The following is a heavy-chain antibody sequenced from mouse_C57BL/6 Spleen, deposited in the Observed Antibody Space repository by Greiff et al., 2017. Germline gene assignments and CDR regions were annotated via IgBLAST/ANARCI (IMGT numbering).Heavy chain of an antibody. V-gene: IGHV1-64*01. D-gene: IGHD2-3*01. CDR1: GYTFTSYW. J-gene: IGHJ3*01. CDR3: ARDDGYSSFAY. CDR2: IHPNSGST. Sequence: QVQLQQPGAELVKPGASVKLSCKASGYTFTSYWMHWVKQRPGQGLEWIGMIHPNSGSTNYNEKFKSKATLTVDKSSSTAYMQLSSLTSENSAVYYCARDDGYSSFAYWGRGTLVTVSA.